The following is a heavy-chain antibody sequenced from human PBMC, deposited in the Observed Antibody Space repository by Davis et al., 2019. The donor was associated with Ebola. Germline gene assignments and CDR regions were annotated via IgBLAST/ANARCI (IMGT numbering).Heavy chain of an antibody. CDR1: GGSFSGNF. Sequence: SETLSLTCAVYGGSFSGNFWSWIRQPPGEGLEWIGEVNHSGTTNYNPSLKSRVSISLDTSNNQFSLKLSSVTAADTAIYYCATDSSGYNYERLYYTYYMDVWGQGTTVTVSS. D-gene: IGHD3-22*01. J-gene: IGHJ6*03. CDR2: VNHSGTT. CDR3: ATDSSGYNYERLYYTYYMDV. V-gene: IGHV4-34*01.